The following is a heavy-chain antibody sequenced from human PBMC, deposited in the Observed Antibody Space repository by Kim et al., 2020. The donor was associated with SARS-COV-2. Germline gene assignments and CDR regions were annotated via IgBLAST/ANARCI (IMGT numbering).Heavy chain of an antibody. Sequence: ASVKVSCKASGYTFTSYYMHWVRQAPGQGLEWMGIINPSGGSTSYAQKFQGRVTMTRDTSTSTVYMELSSLRSEDTAVYYCARDYGDPRFTVYRMDVWGQGTTVTVSS. CDR3: ARDYGDPRFTVYRMDV. CDR2: INPSGGST. V-gene: IGHV1-46*01. D-gene: IGHD4-17*01. J-gene: IGHJ6*02. CDR1: GYTFTSYY.